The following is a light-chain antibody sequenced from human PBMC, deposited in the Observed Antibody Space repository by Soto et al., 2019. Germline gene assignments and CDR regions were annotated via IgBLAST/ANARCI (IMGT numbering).Light chain of an antibody. V-gene: IGKV1-39*01. J-gene: IGKJ2*01. CDR1: QSVRTY. Sequence: DLQMTQSPSSLSASVGDRVTITCRASQSVRTYLNWYQRKPGKAPKVLIYGASALQSGVPSRFSGSGSGTDFTLTVSSLQTEDFATYYCQQSFTTPYTFGQGTNLEIK. CDR2: GAS. CDR3: QQSFTTPYT.